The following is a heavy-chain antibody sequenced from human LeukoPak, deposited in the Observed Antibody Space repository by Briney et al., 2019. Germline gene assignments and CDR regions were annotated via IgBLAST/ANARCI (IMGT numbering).Heavy chain of an antibody. CDR3: ARDTSTALDY. Sequence: PGGSPRLSCAASGFTFTDHYMDWVRQAPGKGLEWIGRVTNTPNNYASQYAASVRGRFTISRGDSKSSLFLQMNSLKTEDTAIYYCARDTSTALDYWGQGTLVTVSS. CDR2: VTNTPNNYAS. V-gene: IGHV3-72*01. J-gene: IGHJ4*02. CDR1: GFTFTDHY. D-gene: IGHD5-18*01.